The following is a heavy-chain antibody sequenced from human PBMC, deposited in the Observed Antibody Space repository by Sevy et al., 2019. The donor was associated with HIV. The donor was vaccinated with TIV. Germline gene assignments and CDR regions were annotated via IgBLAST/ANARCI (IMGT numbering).Heavy chain of an antibody. CDR2: ISGSDGRP. CDR1: GFTFSNYA. D-gene: IGHD5-18*01. J-gene: IGHJ4*02. CDR3: AKGKTTYNYGTVDY. V-gene: IGHV3-23*01. Sequence: GGSLRLSCEASGFTFSNYAMNWVRQAPGKGLEWVAIISGSDGRPNYADSVKGRFTISRDNSKNTLYLQMNSLRAEDTAVYYCAKGKTTYNYGTVDYWGQGTLVTVSS.